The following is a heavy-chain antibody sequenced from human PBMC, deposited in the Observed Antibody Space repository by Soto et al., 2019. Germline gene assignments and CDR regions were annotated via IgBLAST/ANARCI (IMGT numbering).Heavy chain of an antibody. CDR1: GYTFTSYD. CDR3: AREKTSYGMDV. J-gene: IGHJ6*02. V-gene: IGHV1-8*01. Sequence: QVQLVQSGAEVKKPGASVKVSCKASGYTFTSYDINWVRQATGQGLEWMGWMNPNSGNTGYARKCQGRGTMTRNTSISTAYMELSSLRSEDTAAYYCAREKTSYGMDVWGQGTTVTVSS. CDR2: MNPNSGNT.